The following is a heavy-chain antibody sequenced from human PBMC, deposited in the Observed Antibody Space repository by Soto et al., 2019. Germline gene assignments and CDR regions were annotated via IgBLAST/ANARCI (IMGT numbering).Heavy chain of an antibody. D-gene: IGHD3-10*01. CDR3: AKDRGSSDPFNGTDA. V-gene: IGHV3-30*18. CDR2: ISADGRKT. CDR1: GFTFSAFG. Sequence: QLQLLQSGGGVVQPGRSLRLSCVASGFTFSAFGMHCVRQAPGKGLEWVAVISADGRKTFYRDSVKGRFTISRDSPPNALLLALSSPRGADTAFYFCAKDRGSSDPFNGTDALGQGATVTVS. J-gene: IGHJ6*02.